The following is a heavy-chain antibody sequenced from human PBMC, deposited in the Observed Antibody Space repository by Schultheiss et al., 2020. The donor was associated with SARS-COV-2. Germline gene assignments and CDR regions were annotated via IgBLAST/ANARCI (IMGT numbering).Heavy chain of an antibody. Sequence: SETLSLTCTVSGGSISSYYWNWIRQPPGKGLEWIGYIYYSGSTTYNPSLKSRVTISVDTSKNQFSLKLSSVTAADTAVYYCARAAAGYFQHWGQGTLVTVSS. CDR3: ARAAAGYFQH. CDR2: IYYSGST. V-gene: IGHV4-59*01. J-gene: IGHJ1*01. D-gene: IGHD6-13*01. CDR1: GGSISSYY.